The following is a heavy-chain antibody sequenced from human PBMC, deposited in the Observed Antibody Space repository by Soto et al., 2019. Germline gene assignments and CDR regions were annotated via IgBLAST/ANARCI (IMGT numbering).Heavy chain of an antibody. V-gene: IGHV4-59*01. D-gene: IGHD3-10*01. J-gene: IGHJ4*02. CDR1: GGSISSYY. Sequence: TLSLTCTVCGGSISSYYWSWIRQPPGKGLEWIGYIYYSGSTNYNPSLKSRVTISVDTSKNQFSLKLSSVTAADTAVYYCARGESYYGSGSYWSWGQGTLVTVS. CDR2: IYYSGST. CDR3: ARGESYYGSGSYWS.